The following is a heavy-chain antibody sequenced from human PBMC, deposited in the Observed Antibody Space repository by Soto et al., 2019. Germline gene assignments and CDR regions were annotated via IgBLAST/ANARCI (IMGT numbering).Heavy chain of an antibody. Sequence: PGGSLRLSCAASGFTFSSYSMNWVRQAPGKGLEWVSSISSSSSYIYYAESVKGRFTISRDNAKNSLYLQMNSLKAEDTAVYYCARSAGSSTDFDYWGQGTLVTVSS. CDR3: ARSAGSSTDFDY. CDR2: ISSSSSYI. V-gene: IGHV3-21*01. D-gene: IGHD6-6*01. CDR1: GFTFSSYS. J-gene: IGHJ4*02.